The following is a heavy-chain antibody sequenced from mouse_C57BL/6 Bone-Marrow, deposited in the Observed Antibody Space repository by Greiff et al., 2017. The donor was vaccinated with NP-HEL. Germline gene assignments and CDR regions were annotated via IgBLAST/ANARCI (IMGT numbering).Heavy chain of an antibody. CDR1: GYSFTGYF. D-gene: IGHD1-1*01. CDR2: INPYNGDS. CDR3: AREITSVVARYFDD. V-gene: IGHV1-20*01. Sequence: EVQLQQSGPDLVKPGDSVKISCKASGYSFTGYFMNWVMQSHGKSLEWIGRINPYNGDSFYNQKFKGKATLTVDKSSSTAHMELRSLTSEDAAVYYCAREITSVVARYFDDWGTGTTVTVSS. J-gene: IGHJ1*03.